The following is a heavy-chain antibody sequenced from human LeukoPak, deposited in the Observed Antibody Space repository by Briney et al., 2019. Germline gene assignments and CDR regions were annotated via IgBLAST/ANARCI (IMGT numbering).Heavy chain of an antibody. CDR1: GYSLSSGYY. CDR3: ARDQGEYYYDSSGFDY. V-gene: IGHV4-38-2*02. Sequence: PETLSLTCTVSGYSLSSGYYWGWIRLPPGKGLEWIGTIYHSGSTYYNPSLKSRVTISADTSKNQFSLKLSSVTAADTAVYYCARDQGEYYYDSSGFDYWGQGTLVTVSS. CDR2: IYHSGST. J-gene: IGHJ4*02. D-gene: IGHD3-22*01.